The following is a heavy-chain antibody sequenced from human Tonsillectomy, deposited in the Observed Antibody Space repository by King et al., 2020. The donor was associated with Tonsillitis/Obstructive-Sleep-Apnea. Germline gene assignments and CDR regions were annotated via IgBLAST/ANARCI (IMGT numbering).Heavy chain of an antibody. CDR2: ISSSSSYI. CDR3: VRVVTSGSS. J-gene: IGHJ4*02. D-gene: IGHD3-10*01. CDR1: GFTFSGYS. V-gene: IGHV3-21*01. Sequence: VQLVESGGGLVKPGGSLRLSCVASGFTFSGYSMNWVRQAPGKGLEWVSSISSSSSYIYYADSLKGRFTISRDNAKNSLFLQMNSLRAEDTAVYYCVRVVTSGSSWGQGTLVTVSS.